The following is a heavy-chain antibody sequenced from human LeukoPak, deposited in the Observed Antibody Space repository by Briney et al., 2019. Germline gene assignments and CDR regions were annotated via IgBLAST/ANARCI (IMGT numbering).Heavy chain of an antibody. CDR2: INTDGRVT. D-gene: IGHD3-10*02. Sequence: GGSLRLSCVASGFTFSTYWMHWIRQVTGKGLVWVARINTDGRVTTYADSVKGRFTVSRDNAENTLYLQMNNLRPEDTAVYYCIRETHVGLHLEYWGQGTLATVS. V-gene: IGHV3-74*01. CDR1: GFTFSTYW. CDR3: IRETHVGLHLEY. J-gene: IGHJ4*02.